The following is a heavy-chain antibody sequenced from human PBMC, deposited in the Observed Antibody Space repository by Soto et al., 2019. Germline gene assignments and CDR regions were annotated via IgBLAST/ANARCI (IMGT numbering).Heavy chain of an antibody. J-gene: IGHJ6*02. CDR1: GGSISSGGYS. D-gene: IGHD5-18*01. Sequence: TLSLTCAVSGGSISSGGYSWSWIRQPPGKGLEWIGYIYHSGSTYYNPSLRSRVAISLDTSKSQFSLSLTSVSATDTAMYYCVRQGYGPLHGLVDVWGQGTTVTVSS. V-gene: IGHV4-30-2*01. CDR2: IYHSGST. CDR3: VRQGYGPLHGLVDV.